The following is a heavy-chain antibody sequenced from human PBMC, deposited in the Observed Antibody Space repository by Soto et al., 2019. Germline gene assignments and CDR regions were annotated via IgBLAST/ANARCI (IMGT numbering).Heavy chain of an antibody. CDR1: GFTFSSYA. CDR2: ISGSGGST. Sequence: GGSLRLSCAASGFTFSSYAMSWVRQAPGKGLEWVSAISGSGGSTYYADSEKGRFTISRDNSKTTLYLQMNSLSAEDTALYYWAKVMFSGSHFFYFDYWGQGTLVTVSS. CDR3: AKVMFSGSHFFYFDY. D-gene: IGHD1-26*01. V-gene: IGHV3-23*01. J-gene: IGHJ4*02.